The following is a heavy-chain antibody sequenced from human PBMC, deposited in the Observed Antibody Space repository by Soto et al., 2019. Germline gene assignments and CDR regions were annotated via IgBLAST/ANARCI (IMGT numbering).Heavy chain of an antibody. V-gene: IGHV1-69*13. CDR2: IIPIFGTA. CDR1: GGPFSSYA. CDR3: AREGGSTSCYDCYYGMDV. Sequence: SVKVSCKASGGPFSSYAISWVRQAPGQGLEWMGGIIPIFGTANYAQKFQGRVTITADESTSTAYMELSSLRSEDTAVYYCAREGGSTSCYDCYYGMDVWGQGTTVTVAS. D-gene: IGHD2-2*01. J-gene: IGHJ6*02.